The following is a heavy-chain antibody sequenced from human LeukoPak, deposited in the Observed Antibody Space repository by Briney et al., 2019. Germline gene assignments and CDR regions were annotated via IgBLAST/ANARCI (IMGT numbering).Heavy chain of an antibody. CDR2: TYYRSKWYN. V-gene: IGHV6-1*01. Sequence: SQTLSLTCAISGDSVSSNSAAWNWIRQSPSRGLEWLGRTYYRSKWYNDYAVSVKSRITINPDTSKNQFSLQLNSVTPEDTAVYYCARGRFLEWLLPTPYYFDYWGQGTLVTVSS. D-gene: IGHD3-3*01. J-gene: IGHJ4*02. CDR1: GDSVSSNSAA. CDR3: ARGRFLEWLLPTPYYFDY.